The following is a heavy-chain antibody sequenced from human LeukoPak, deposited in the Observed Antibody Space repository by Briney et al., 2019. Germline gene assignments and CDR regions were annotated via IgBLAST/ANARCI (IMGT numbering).Heavy chain of an antibody. CDR3: ARDVGVAAAGTDWFDP. Sequence: GGSLRLSCAASGFTFSSYSMNWVRQAPGKGLEWVSSISSSSSYIYYADSVKGRFTISRDNAKNSLYLQMNSLRAEDTAVYYCARDVGVAAAGTDWFDPWGQGTLVTVSS. CDR2: ISSSSSYI. J-gene: IGHJ5*02. V-gene: IGHV3-21*01. CDR1: GFTFSSYS. D-gene: IGHD6-13*01.